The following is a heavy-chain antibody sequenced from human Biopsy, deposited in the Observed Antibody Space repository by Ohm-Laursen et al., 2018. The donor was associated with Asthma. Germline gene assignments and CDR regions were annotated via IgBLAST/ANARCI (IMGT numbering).Heavy chain of an antibody. D-gene: IGHD1-26*01. Sequence: GSLVKVSCKAHGDILSSFGIKWVRKAPGQGLEWMGGVIPIYGTTHTAQKFQGRVTMTTDTSTSTAYMELRSLRSDDTAVYYCARDGPVGAPSDYWGQGTLVTVSS. J-gene: IGHJ4*02. V-gene: IGHV1-69*05. CDR1: GDILSSFG. CDR2: VIPIYGTT. CDR3: ARDGPVGAPSDY.